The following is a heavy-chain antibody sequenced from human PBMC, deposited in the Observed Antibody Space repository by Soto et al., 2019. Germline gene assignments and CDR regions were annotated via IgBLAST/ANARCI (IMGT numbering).Heavy chain of an antibody. Sequence: PGGSLRLSCAASGFTVSTNYMSWVRQAPGKGLECVSVIYSGGSTYYPDSVKGRFTVSRDNSKNTLYLQMNSLRAEDTAVYYCARHHYGSGSYIYYGMDVWGQGTTVTVSS. V-gene: IGHV3-66*04. D-gene: IGHD3-10*01. CDR3: ARHHYGSGSYIYYGMDV. CDR2: IYSGGST. CDR1: GFTVSTNY. J-gene: IGHJ6*01.